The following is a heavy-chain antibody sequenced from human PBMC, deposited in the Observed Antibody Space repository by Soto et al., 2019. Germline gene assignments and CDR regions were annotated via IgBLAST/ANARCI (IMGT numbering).Heavy chain of an antibody. D-gene: IGHD6-19*01. CDR3: ARVFSRAWYAAFDI. CDR1: GGTFSSSP. J-gene: IGHJ3*02. CDR2: IIPIFGST. Sequence: QVQLVQSGAEVKKPGSSVKVSCKASGGTFSSSPFSWVRQAPGQGLAWMGTIIPIFGSTNYAPRFQGRITISAAESTGTVYMALTSLRSDDTAVYYCARVFSRAWYAAFDIWGQGTLVTVSS. V-gene: IGHV1-69*18.